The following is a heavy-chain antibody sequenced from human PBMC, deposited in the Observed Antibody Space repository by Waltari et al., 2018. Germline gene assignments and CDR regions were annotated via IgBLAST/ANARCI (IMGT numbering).Heavy chain of an antibody. CDR3: ARLGAWQLAY. V-gene: IGHV4-34*09. J-gene: IGHJ4*02. Sequence: QVQLQESGPGLVKPSQTLSLTCAVYGGSFSGYYWSWIRQPPGKGLEWIGEINHSGSTNYNPSLKSRVTISVDTSKNQFSLKLSSVTAADTAVYYCARLGAWQLAYWGQGTLVTVSS. CDR2: INHSGST. D-gene: IGHD6-6*01. CDR1: GGSFSGYY.